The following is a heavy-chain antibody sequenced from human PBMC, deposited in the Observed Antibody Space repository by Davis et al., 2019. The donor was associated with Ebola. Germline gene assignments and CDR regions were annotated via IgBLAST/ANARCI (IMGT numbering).Heavy chain of an antibody. V-gene: IGHV3-23*01. CDR2: ISGSGGST. J-gene: IGHJ6*02. CDR1: GFTFSSYA. Sequence: GGSLRPSCAASGFTFSSYAMSWVRQAPGKGLEWVSAISGSGGSTYYADSVKGRFTISRDNSKNTLYLQMNSLRAEDTAVYYCARRFIAARFLVVYGMDVWGQGTTVTVSS. CDR3: ARRFIAARFLVVYGMDV. D-gene: IGHD6-6*01.